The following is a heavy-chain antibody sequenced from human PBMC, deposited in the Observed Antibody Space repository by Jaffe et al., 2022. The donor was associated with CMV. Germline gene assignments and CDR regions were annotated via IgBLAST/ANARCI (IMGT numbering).Heavy chain of an antibody. CDR3: ARERGFYDSSGYPSDDFDY. CDR1: GFTFSSYW. D-gene: IGHD3-22*01. Sequence: EVQLVESGGGLVQPGGSLRLSCAASGFTFSSYWMSWVRQAPGKGLEWVANIKQDGSEKYYVDSVKGRFTISRDNAKNSLYLQMNSLRAEDTAVYYCARERGFYDSSGYPSDDFDYWGQGTLVTVSS. V-gene: IGHV3-7*01. J-gene: IGHJ4*02. CDR2: IKQDGSEK.